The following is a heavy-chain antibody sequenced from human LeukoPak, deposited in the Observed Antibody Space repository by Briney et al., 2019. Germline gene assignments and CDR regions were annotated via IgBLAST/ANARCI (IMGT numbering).Heavy chain of an antibody. V-gene: IGHV4-59*01. Sequence: PSETLSLTCTVAGGSISSYYWSWLRQPPGKGLEWIGYLYYSGSTNYNPSLKSRVTISVDTSKNQFSLKLSSVTALDTAVYYCARDHGGYYWYFDLWGRGTLVTVSS. CDR2: LYYSGST. D-gene: IGHD4-23*01. CDR3: ARDHGGYYWYFDL. J-gene: IGHJ2*01. CDR1: GGSISSYY.